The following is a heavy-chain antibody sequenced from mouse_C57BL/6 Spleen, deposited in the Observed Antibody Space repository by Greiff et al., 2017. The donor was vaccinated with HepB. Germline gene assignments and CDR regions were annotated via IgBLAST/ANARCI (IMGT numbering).Heavy chain of an antibody. CDR2: IDPEDGDT. Sequence: EVQLQQSGAELVRPGASVKLSCTASGFNIKDYYMHWVKQRPEQGLEWIGRIDPEDGDTEYAPKFQGKATMTADTSSNTAYLQLSSLTSEDTAVYYCTTRSNYRDYAMDYWGQGTSVTVSS. D-gene: IGHD2-5*01. CDR1: GFNIKDYY. CDR3: TTRSNYRDYAMDY. J-gene: IGHJ4*01. V-gene: IGHV14-1*01.